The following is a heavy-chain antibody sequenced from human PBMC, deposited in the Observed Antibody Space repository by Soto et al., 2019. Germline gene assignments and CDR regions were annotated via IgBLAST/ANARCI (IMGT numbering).Heavy chain of an antibody. CDR3: ARHKDRLQLGGNYYYILDV. Sequence: VQLEQSGPEVKKPGSSVKVSCKASGGTFSTSALSWVRQAPGQGLEWMGGIMPVFPTPDYAQKFHGRVTITADESTSTAYMELGGLTSDDTAVYYCARHKDRLQLGGNYYYILDVWGQGTAVTVSS. CDR2: IMPVFPTP. J-gene: IGHJ6*02. V-gene: IGHV1-69*12. CDR1: GGTFSTSA. D-gene: IGHD5-12*01.